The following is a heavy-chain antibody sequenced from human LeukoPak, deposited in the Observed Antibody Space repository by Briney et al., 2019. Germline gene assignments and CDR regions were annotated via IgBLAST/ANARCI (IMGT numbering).Heavy chain of an antibody. V-gene: IGHV1-24*01. D-gene: IGHD6-19*01. J-gene: IGHJ4*02. CDR2: FDPEDGET. CDR3: ATVGKSVAGPVDY. CDR1: GYTFTSYG. Sequence: GASVKVSCKASGYTFTSYGISWVRQAPGQGLEWMGGFDPEDGETIYAQKFQGRVTMTEDTSTDTAYMELSSLRSEDTAVYYCATVGKSVAGPVDYWGQGTLVTVSS.